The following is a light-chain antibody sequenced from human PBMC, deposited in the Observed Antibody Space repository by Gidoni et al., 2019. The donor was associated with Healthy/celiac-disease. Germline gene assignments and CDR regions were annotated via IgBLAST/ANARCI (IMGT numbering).Light chain of an antibody. CDR2: AAS. J-gene: IGKJ4*01. CDR1: QGISSY. Sequence: DIQFTQSPSFLSASVGDRVTITCRASQGISSYLAWYQQKPGKAPKLLIYAASTLQSGVPSRFSGSGSGTEFTLTISSLQPEEFATYYCQQLNSYPLTFGGGTKVEIK. CDR3: QQLNSYPLT. V-gene: IGKV1-9*01.